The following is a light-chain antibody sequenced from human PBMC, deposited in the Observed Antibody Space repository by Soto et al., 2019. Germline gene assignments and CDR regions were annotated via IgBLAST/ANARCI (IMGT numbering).Light chain of an antibody. CDR3: SSYAGSTVV. V-gene: IGLV2-8*01. CDR1: SSDVGGYNS. J-gene: IGLJ2*01. CDR2: EVN. Sequence: QSALTQPPSASGSPGQSVTISCTGTSSDVGGYNSVSWYQQHPGKAPKLMIYEVNKRPSGVPDRFSGSKSGNTASLTVSGLQAEDEADYYCSSYAGSTVVFGGGTKLTVL.